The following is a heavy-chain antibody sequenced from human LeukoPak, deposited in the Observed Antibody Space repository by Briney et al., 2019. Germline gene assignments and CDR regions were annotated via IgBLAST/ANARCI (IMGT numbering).Heavy chain of an antibody. V-gene: IGHV3-23*01. D-gene: IGHD6-13*01. CDR3: LSLVPPHNWFDP. Sequence: GGSLRLSCAASGFTFSSYAMSWVRQAPGKGLEWVSAISGCGGSTYYADSVKGRFTISRDNSKNTLCLQMNSLRAEDTAVYYCLSLVPPHNWFDPWGQGTLVTVSS. CDR1: GFTFSSYA. J-gene: IGHJ5*02. CDR2: ISGCGGST.